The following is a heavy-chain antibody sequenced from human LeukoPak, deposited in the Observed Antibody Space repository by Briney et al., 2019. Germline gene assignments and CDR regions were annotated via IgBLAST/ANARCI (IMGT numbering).Heavy chain of an antibody. CDR3: ARRFCSISSCYVGAFDC. V-gene: IGHV1-2*02. CDR2: INPNSGAT. J-gene: IGHJ4*02. Sequence: GASVKVSCKASGYTFTDYYIHWVRQAPGQGLEWMGWINPNSGATNYAQKFKGRVSMTRDTSISTAYVELSSLRSDDTAVYYCARRFCSISSCYVGAFDCWGQGTLVTVSS. CDR1: GYTFTDYY. D-gene: IGHD2-2*01.